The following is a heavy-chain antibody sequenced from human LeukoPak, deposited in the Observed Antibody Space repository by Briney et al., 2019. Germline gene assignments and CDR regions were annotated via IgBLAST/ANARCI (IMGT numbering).Heavy chain of an antibody. Sequence: GESLKISCKGSGYSFTSYWIGWVRQMPGKGLEWMGLIYPGDSDTRYSPSFQGQVTISADKSISTAYLQWSSLKASDTAMYYCARSRYCSGGSCYAYFDYWGQATLVTVSS. J-gene: IGHJ4*02. CDR2: IYPGDSDT. V-gene: IGHV5-51*01. CDR1: GYSFTSYW. D-gene: IGHD2-15*01. CDR3: ARSRYCSGGSCYAYFDY.